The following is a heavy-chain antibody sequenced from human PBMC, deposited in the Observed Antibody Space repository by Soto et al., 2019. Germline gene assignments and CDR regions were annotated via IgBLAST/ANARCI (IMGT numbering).Heavy chain of an antibody. CDR1: GYTFTSYG. D-gene: IGHD6-13*01. V-gene: IGHV1-18*04. J-gene: IGHJ4*02. CDR3: ASRRLAAAIPSPFDY. CDR2: ISAYNGNT. Sequence: ASVKVSCKASGYTFTSYGISWVRQAPGQGLEWMGWISAYNGNTNYAQKLQGRVTMTTDTSTSTAYMELRSLRSDDTAVYYCASRRLAAAIPSPFDYWGQGTLVTVPS.